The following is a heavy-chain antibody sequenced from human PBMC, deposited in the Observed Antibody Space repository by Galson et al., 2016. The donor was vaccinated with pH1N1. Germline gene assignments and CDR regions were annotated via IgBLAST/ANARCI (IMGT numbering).Heavy chain of an antibody. V-gene: IGHV2-5*02. D-gene: IGHD3-16*01. J-gene: IGHJ3*02. CDR3: AHREVMITNAFDI. Sequence: PALVKPTQTLTLTCTFSGFSLTTSGVGVGWIRQPPGKALEWLALIYWDDDERYSPSLKNRLTITKDTSKNQVVLTMTNMDLVDTATYFCAHREVMITNAFDIWGQGTMVTVSS. CDR1: GFSLTTSGVG. CDR2: IYWDDDE.